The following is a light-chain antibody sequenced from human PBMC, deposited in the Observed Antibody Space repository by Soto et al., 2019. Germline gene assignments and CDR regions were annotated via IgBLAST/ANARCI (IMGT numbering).Light chain of an antibody. CDR3: SSYTSTNALV. CDR2: DVN. CDR1: GSDVGGYNY. J-gene: IGLJ1*01. Sequence: QSALTKPASVSGSPGQSITVSCTGTGSDVGGYNYVSWYQQYPGQAPKLMIYDVNKRPSGVSNRCSGSKSGNTASLTISGLQVEDEADYYCSSYTSTNALVFGVGTKLTVL. V-gene: IGLV2-14*03.